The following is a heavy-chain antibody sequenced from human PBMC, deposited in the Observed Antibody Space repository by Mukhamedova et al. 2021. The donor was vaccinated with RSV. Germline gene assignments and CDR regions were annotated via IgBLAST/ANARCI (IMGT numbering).Heavy chain of an antibody. CDR2: IYYSGST. Sequence: WIRQPPGKGLEWIGYIYYSGSTNYNPSLKSRVTISVDTSKNQFSLKLSSVTAADTAVYYCARFGDYRDSWGQGTLVTVSS. V-gene: IGHV4-59*01. CDR3: ARFGDYRDS. J-gene: IGHJ4*02. D-gene: IGHD4-17*01.